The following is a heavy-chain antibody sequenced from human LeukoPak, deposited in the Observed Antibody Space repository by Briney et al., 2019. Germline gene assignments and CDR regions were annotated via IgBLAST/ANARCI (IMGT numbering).Heavy chain of an antibody. J-gene: IGHJ6*03. CDR1: GYSISSGYY. CDR3: ARVGYSYGFYYYYYMDV. V-gene: IGHV4-38-2*02. D-gene: IGHD5-18*01. Sequence: SETLSLACTVSGYSISSGYYWGWIRQPPGKGLEWIGSIYHSGSTYYNPSLKSRVTISVDTSKNQFSLKLSSVTAADTAVYYCARVGYSYGFYYYYYMDVWGKGTTVTVSS. CDR2: IYHSGST.